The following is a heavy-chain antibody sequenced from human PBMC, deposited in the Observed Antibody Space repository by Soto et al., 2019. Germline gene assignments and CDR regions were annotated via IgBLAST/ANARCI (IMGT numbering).Heavy chain of an antibody. CDR1: GGSISSGGYY. Sequence: SETLSLTCTVSGGSISSGGYYWSWIRQHPGKGLEWIGYIYYSGSTYYNPSLKSRVTISVDTSKNQFSLKLSSVTAADTAVYYCARESMAGATSDWFDPWGQGTLVTVSS. CDR3: ARESMAGATSDWFDP. CDR2: IYYSGST. V-gene: IGHV4-31*02. J-gene: IGHJ5*02. D-gene: IGHD1-26*01.